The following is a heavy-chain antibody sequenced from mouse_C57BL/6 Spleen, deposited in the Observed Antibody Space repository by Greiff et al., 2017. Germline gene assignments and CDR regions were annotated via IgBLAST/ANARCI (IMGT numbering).Heavy chain of an antibody. CDR2: IYPSDSET. V-gene: IGHV1-61*01. Sequence: VQLQQSGAELVRPGSSVKLSCKASGYTFTSYWMDWVKQRPGQGLEWIGNIYPSDSETHYNQKFKDKATLTVDKSSSTAYMQLSSLTSEDSAVYYCARTYYGSRGNFDYWGQGTTLTVSS. D-gene: IGHD1-1*01. J-gene: IGHJ2*01. CDR1: GYTFTSYW. CDR3: ARTYYGSRGNFDY.